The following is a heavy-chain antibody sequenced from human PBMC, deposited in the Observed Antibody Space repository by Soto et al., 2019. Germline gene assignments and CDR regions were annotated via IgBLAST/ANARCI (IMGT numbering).Heavy chain of an antibody. V-gene: IGHV3-9*01. D-gene: IGHD3-10*01. Sequence: QLVESGGGLVQPGGSLRLSCAASGFTFDDYAMHWGRQPPGNALEWVSSNSWNGGKVKYADSVKGRLTISRDNTGNFLYLQMNCLTAEVTALYDGATVRHYGTDAFDVWGRGTMVTVSS. CDR2: NSWNGGKV. J-gene: IGHJ3*01. CDR3: ATVRHYGTDAFDV. CDR1: GFTFDDYA.